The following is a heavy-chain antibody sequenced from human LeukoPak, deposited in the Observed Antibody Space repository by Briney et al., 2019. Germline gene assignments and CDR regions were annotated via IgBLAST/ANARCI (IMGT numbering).Heavy chain of an antibody. Sequence: SETLSLTCTVSGGSISSYYWSWIRQPPGKGLEWIGYIYYGGSTNYNPSLKSRVTISADTSKNQFSLKLSSVTAADSGVYYCARSYTSGWVRGYYYMDVWGKGTTVTVS. V-gene: IGHV4-59*01. CDR1: GGSISSYY. CDR3: ARSYTSGWVRGYYYMDV. CDR2: IYYGGST. J-gene: IGHJ6*03. D-gene: IGHD6-19*01.